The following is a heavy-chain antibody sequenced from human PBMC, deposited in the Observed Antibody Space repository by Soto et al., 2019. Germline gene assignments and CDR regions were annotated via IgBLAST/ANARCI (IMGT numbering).Heavy chain of an antibody. V-gene: IGHV1-69*01. Sequence: QVQLVQSGAEVKKPGSSVKVSCKASGGTFSSYGISWVRQAPGQGLEWMGGIIPAFRKANYAQKFQGRVTITADESTSTAYMELSSLRSEDTAVYSCARDRGIAAAGSAGNWLDPWGQGTLVTVSS. CDR3: ARDRGIAAAGSAGNWLDP. D-gene: IGHD6-13*01. CDR1: GGTFSSYG. CDR2: IIPAFRKA. J-gene: IGHJ5*02.